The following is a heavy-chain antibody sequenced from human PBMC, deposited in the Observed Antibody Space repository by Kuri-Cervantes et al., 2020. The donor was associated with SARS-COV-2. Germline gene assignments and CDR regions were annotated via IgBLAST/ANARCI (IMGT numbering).Heavy chain of an antibody. V-gene: IGHV2-26*01. CDR3: ARIQATTVIADY. CDR1: GLSLSNSDLS. CDR2: IFSNGEK. J-gene: IGHJ4*02. Sequence: SGPTLVKPTETLTLTCTVSGLSLSNSDLSVSRIRQPPGKALEWLAHIFSNGEKSYSTSLKSRLTISQDTSKSQVVLTMTNMDPVDTATYYCARIQATTVIADYWGQGTLVTVSS. D-gene: IGHD4-11*01.